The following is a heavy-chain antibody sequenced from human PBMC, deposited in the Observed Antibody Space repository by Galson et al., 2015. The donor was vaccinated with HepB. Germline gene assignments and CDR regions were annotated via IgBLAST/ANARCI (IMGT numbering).Heavy chain of an antibody. J-gene: IGHJ6*02. Sequence: CAISGDSVSSNSAAWNWIRQSPSRGLEWLGRTYYRSKWYNDYAVSVKSRITINPDTSKNQFSLQLNSVTPEDTAVYYCARAPSSLGSYGRIGLLPYYYGMDVWGQGTTVTVSS. CDR2: TYYRSKWYN. V-gene: IGHV6-1*01. CDR1: GDSVSSNSAA. D-gene: IGHD5-18*01. CDR3: ARAPSSLGSYGRIGLLPYYYGMDV.